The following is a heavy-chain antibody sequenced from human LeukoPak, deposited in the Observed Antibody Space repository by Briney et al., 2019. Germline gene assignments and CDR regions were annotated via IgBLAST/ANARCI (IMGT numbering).Heavy chain of an antibody. J-gene: IGHJ4*02. D-gene: IGHD3-22*01. CDR2: IIPIFGTA. Sequence: SVKVSCKASGGTFSSYAIRWVRQAPGQGLEWMGGIIPIFGTANYAQKFQGRVTITTDESTSTAYMELSSLSSEDTAVYYCPTSYDSSGYIHYWGQGTLVTVSS. CDR3: PTSYDSSGYIHY. V-gene: IGHV1-69*05. CDR1: GGTFSSYA.